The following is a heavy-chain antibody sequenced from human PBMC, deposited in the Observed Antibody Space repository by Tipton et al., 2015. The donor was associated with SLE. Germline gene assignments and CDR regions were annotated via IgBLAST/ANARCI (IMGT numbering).Heavy chain of an antibody. CDR2: ISAYNGNT. D-gene: IGHD1-26*01. Sequence: QSGAEVKKPGSSVKVSCKASGGTFSTYAISWVRQAPGQGLEWMGWISAYNGNTDYAQKFQGRVTMTRDTSISTAYMELSRLRSDDTAVYYCARDRGGSYWGDFDYWGQGTLVTVSS. CDR1: GGTFSTYA. CDR3: ARDRGGSYWGDFDY. J-gene: IGHJ4*02. V-gene: IGHV1-2*02.